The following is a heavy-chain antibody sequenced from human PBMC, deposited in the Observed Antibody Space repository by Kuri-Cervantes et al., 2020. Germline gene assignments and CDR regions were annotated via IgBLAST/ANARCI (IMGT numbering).Heavy chain of an antibody. CDR1: GFTFSSYG. CDR2: ISYDGSNK. J-gene: IGHJ4*02. D-gene: IGHD5-12*01. V-gene: IGHV3-30*03. Sequence: LSLTCAASGFTFSSYGMHWVRQAPGKGLEWVAVISYDGSNKYYADSVKGRFTISRDNSRNTLYLQMNSLRAEDTAFYYCARQSPNSGSDYWGQGTLVTVSS. CDR3: ARQSPNSGSDY.